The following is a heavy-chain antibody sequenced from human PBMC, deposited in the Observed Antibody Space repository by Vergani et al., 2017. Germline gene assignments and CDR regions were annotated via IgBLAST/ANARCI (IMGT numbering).Heavy chain of an antibody. J-gene: IGHJ4*02. CDR2: IWYDGSNK. D-gene: IGHD6-13*01. V-gene: IGHV3-33*01. CDR3: ARDLTGVAAAGTGFDY. CDR1: GFTFSSYG. Sequence: VQLVESGGGLVKPGGSLRLSCAASGFTFSSYGMHWVRQAPGKGLEWVAVIWYDGSNKYYADSVKGRFTISRDNSKNTLYLQMNSLRAEDTAVYYCARDLTGVAAAGTGFDYWGQGTLVTVSS.